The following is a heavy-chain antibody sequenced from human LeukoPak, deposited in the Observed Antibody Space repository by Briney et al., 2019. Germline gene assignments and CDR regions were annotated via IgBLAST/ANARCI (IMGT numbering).Heavy chain of an antibody. V-gene: IGHV3-11*01. CDR2: ITSSGDDI. Sequence: GGSLRLSCAASRFTFTDYYMSWIRQAPGKGLEWVAYITSSGDDIYYADSVKGRFTISRDNAKNALFLRMSSLRVEDTATYYCASDIVATSGDFWGQGTLVSVSS. CDR1: RFTFTDYY. J-gene: IGHJ4*02. D-gene: IGHD5-12*01. CDR3: ASDIVATSGDF.